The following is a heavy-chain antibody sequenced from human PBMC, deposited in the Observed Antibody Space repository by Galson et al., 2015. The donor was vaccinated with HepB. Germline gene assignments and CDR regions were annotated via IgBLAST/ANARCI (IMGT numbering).Heavy chain of an antibody. D-gene: IGHD3-10*01. CDR1: GFTFSSYE. J-gene: IGHJ6*02. Sequence: SLRLSCAASGFTFSSYEMNWVRQAPGKGLEWVSYISSSGSTIYYADSVKGRFTISRDNAKNSLYLQMNSLRAEDTAVYYCARDSVYGSGSYYNPDYYYYYGMDVWGQGTTVTVSS. CDR3: ARDSVYGSGSYYNPDYYYYYGMDV. V-gene: IGHV3-48*03. CDR2: ISSSGSTI.